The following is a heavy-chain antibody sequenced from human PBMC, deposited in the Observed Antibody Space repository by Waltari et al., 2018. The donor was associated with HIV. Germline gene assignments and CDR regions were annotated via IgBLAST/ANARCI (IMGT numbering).Heavy chain of an antibody. Sequence: QVQLVESGGGVVQPGRSLRLSCAASGFTFRTSAMHGVRQAPGKGLEWVSVRSYDGSDKYYADSVKGRFTISRDNSKNTLYLQMNSLRAADTAVYYCARVRIKIFGVVEWGDFWGQGTLVTVSS. J-gene: IGHJ4*02. V-gene: IGHV3-30*04. CDR2: RSYDGSDK. CDR1: GFTFRTSA. CDR3: ARVRIKIFGVVEWGDF. D-gene: IGHD3-3*01.